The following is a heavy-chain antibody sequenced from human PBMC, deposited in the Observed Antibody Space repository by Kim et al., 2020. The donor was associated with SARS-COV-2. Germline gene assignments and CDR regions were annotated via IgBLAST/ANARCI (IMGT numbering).Heavy chain of an antibody. Sequence: SVKVSCKASGGTFSSYAISWVRQAPGQGLEWMGGIIPIFGTANYAQKFQGRVTITADESTSTAYMELSSLRSEDTAVYYCARGGVAVAGTTPFDPWGQGTLVTVSS. CDR3: ARGGVAVAGTTPFDP. CDR1: GGTFSSYA. V-gene: IGHV1-69*13. CDR2: IIPIFGTA. J-gene: IGHJ5*02. D-gene: IGHD6-19*01.